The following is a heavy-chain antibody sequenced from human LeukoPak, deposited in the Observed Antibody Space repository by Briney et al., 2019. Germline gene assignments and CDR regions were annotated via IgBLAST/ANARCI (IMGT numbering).Heavy chain of an antibody. D-gene: IGHD1-26*01. CDR1: GGSISSNY. CDR3: ARDVAGSLDY. V-gene: IGHV4-59*01. J-gene: IGHJ4*02. CDR2: IYNSRSS. Sequence: SETLSLTCTVSGGSISSNYWSWIRQPPGKGLEWIGYIYNSRSSNHNPSLKSRVTMSVDTSKNQFSLRLRYVTAADTAVYYCARDVAGSLDYWGQGTLVNVSA.